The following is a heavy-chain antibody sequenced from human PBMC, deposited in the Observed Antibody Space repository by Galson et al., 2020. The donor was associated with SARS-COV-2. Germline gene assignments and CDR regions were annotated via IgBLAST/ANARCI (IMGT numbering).Heavy chain of an antibody. CDR2: ISSSSTI. V-gene: IGHV3-48*01. J-gene: IGHJ6*03. CDR1: GFTFSSYS. CDR3: ARGTMTTVTDYMDV. D-gene: IGHD4-17*01. Sequence: GESLKISCAASGFTFSSYSMNWVRQAPGKGLEWVSYISSSSTIYYADSVKGRFTISRDNAKNSLYLQMNSLRAEDTAVYYCARGTMTTVTDYMDVWGKGTTVTISS.